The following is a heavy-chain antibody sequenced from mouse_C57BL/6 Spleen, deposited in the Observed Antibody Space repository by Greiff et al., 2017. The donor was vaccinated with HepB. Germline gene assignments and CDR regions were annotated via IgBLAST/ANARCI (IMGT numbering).Heavy chain of an antibody. CDR3: ARCNYYYFDY. J-gene: IGHJ2*01. V-gene: IGHV7-3*01. CDR2: IRNKANGYTT. CDR1: GFTFTDYY. Sequence: EVHLVESGGGLVQPGGSLSLSCSASGFTFTDYYMSLVRQPPGKALEWFGFIRNKANGYTTEYSASVKGRFTISRDNSQSILYLQMNALRAEDSATYYCARCNYYYFDYWGQGTTLTVSS. D-gene: IGHD1-1*02.